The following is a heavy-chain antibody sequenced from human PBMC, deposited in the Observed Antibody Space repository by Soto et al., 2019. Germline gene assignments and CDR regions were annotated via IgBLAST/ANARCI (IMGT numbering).Heavy chain of an antibody. CDR3: ARVSGIAVAEV. Sequence: QVQLVQSGAEVKKPGASVKVSCKASGYTFTSYAMHWVRQAPGQRLEWMGWINAGNGNTKYSQKFQGRVTITRDTSERTAYMELSSLRSEDTAVYYCARVSGIAVAEVWGQGTLVTVSS. V-gene: IGHV1-3*01. CDR1: GYTFTSYA. CDR2: INAGNGNT. D-gene: IGHD6-19*01. J-gene: IGHJ4*02.